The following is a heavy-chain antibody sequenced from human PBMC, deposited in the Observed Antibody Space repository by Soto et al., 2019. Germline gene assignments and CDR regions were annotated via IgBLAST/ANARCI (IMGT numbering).Heavy chain of an antibody. CDR1: GGTFSSYT. V-gene: IGHV1-69*02. J-gene: IGHJ4*02. CDR2: IIPDLGNT. D-gene: IGHD1-26*01. Sequence: SVKVSCKASGGTFSSYTISWVRQAPGQGLEWMGRIIPDLGNTNYAQKFQGRVTMTTDTSTSTAYMELRSLRSDDTAVYYCARGASEGATSPHDYWGQGTLVTVSS. CDR3: ARGASEGATSPHDY.